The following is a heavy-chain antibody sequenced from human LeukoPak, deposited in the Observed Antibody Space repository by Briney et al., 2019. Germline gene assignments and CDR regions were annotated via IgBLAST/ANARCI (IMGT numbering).Heavy chain of an antibody. J-gene: IGHJ6*03. V-gene: IGHV4-59*01. D-gene: IGHD5-18*01. Sequence: SETLSLTCTVSGGSISSYYWSWIRQPPGKGLEWIGYIYYSGSTNYNPSLKSRVTISVDTSKNQFSLKLSSVTAADTAVYYCARERCSYGSRNYYYYMDVWGKGTTVTISS. CDR1: GGSISSYY. CDR2: IYYSGST. CDR3: ARERCSYGSRNYYYYMDV.